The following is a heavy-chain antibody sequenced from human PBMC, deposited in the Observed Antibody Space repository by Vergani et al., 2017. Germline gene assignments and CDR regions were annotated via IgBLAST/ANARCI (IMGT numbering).Heavy chain of an antibody. CDR2: IYTSGST. CDR1: GGSISSGSYY. V-gene: IGHV4-61*02. Sequence: QVQLQESGPGLVKPSQTLSLTCTVSGGSISSGSYYWSWIRQPAGKGLEWIGRIYTSGSTNYNPSLKSRVTISVDTSKNQFSLKLGSVTAADTAVYYCAREVDYYDSSGLGAFDIWGQGTMVTVSS. CDR3: AREVDYYDSSGLGAFDI. J-gene: IGHJ3*02. D-gene: IGHD3-22*01.